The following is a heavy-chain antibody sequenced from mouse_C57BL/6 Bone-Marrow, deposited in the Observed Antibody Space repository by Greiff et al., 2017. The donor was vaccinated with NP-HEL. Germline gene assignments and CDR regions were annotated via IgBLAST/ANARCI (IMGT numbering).Heavy chain of an antibody. D-gene: IGHD1-1*01. CDR3: TTLYAWFAD. Sequence: VQLQQSGAELVRPGASVKLSCTASGFNIKDDYMHWVKQRPEQGLEWIGWIDPENGDTEYASKFQGKATITADTSSNTAYLQLSSLTAEDTAVYYCTTLYAWFADWGQGTLVTVSA. CDR2: IDPENGDT. V-gene: IGHV14-4*01. CDR1: GFNIKDDY. J-gene: IGHJ3*01.